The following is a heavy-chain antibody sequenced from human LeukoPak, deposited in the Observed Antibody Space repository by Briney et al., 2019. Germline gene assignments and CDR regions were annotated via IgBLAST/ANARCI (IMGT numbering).Heavy chain of an antibody. CDR3: AKHLQKMSESADRFSPFDY. CDR2: IYNSGGRT. J-gene: IGHJ4*02. CDR1: GFTFSNYA. V-gene: IGHV3-23*01. D-gene: IGHD3-16*02. Sequence: GGSLRLSCAASGFTFSNYAMSWVRQAPGGGLDWVYSIYNSGGRTFYADSVKGRFTFSRDNSRNTLYLQVNSLRVEDTAVYYCAKHLQKMSESADRFSPFDYWGQGTLVTVSS.